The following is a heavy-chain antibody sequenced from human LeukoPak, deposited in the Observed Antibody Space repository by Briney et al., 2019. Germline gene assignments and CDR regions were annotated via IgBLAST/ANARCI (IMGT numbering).Heavy chain of an antibody. CDR2: IYTSGST. CDR1: GFTVSSNY. CDR3: ARDSTYWFDP. Sequence: GSLRLSCAASGFTVSSNYMSWIRQPAGKGLEWIGRIYTSGSTNYNPSLKSRVTMSVDTSKNQFSLKLSSVTAADTAVYYCARDSTYWFDPWGQGTLVTVSS. V-gene: IGHV4-4*07. J-gene: IGHJ5*02.